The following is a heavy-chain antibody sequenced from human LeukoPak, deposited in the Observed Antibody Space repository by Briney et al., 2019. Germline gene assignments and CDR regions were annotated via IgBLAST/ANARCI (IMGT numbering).Heavy chain of an antibody. J-gene: IGHJ2*01. CDR1: GGSISSYY. CDR2: IYYSGST. V-gene: IGHV4-59*01. Sequence: SETLSLTCTVSGGSISSYYWSWIRQPPGKGLEWIGYIYYSGSTNYNPSLKSRVTISVDTSKNQFSLKLSSVTAADTAVYYCARDSRLAVIWYFDLWGRGTLVTVSS. CDR3: ARDSRLAVIWYFDL. D-gene: IGHD2/OR15-2a*01.